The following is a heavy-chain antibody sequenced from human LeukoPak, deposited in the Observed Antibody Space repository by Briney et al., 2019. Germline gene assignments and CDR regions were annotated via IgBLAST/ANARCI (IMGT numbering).Heavy chain of an antibody. J-gene: IGHJ3*02. Sequence: GGSLRLSCAASGFTFNNHGMHWVRQAPSKGLEWVAVIWSNGINTYYGDSVKGRFTISRDTSEHTLYLQMNSLRAEDTAVYYCVREGPISGTNPFDIWGQGTMVTVSS. V-gene: IGHV3-33*01. CDR3: VREGPISGTNPFDI. CDR2: IWSNGINT. D-gene: IGHD1-20*01. CDR1: GFTFNNHG.